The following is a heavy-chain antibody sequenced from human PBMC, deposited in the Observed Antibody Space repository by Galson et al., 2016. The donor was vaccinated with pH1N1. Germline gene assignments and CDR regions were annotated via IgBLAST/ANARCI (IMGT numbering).Heavy chain of an antibody. V-gene: IGHV3-21*01. Sequence: SLRLSCAASGFIFSGYSMNWVRQAPGKGLEWVSSITSGSFHIYYADSVKGRFTISRDNAKNSLFLPMHSLRVEDTALYYCAKVRGYSYGPFEYWGQGTLVTVSS. J-gene: IGHJ4*02. D-gene: IGHD5-18*01. CDR3: AKVRGYSYGPFEY. CDR2: ITSGSFHI. CDR1: GFIFSGYS.